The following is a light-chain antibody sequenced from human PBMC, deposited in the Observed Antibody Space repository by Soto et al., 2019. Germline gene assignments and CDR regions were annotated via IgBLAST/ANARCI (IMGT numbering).Light chain of an antibody. CDR2: AAS. CDR1: QDITSY. Sequence: DIPLTQSPSFLSASVGDRVTLTCRVSQDITSYLAWYQQKPGKAPKLLIYAASTLQSGVPSRFSGDGSGTEFTLTISSLQPEDFATYYCQQVNSYPVTFGGGTKVEIK. V-gene: IGKV1-9*01. J-gene: IGKJ4*01. CDR3: QQVNSYPVT.